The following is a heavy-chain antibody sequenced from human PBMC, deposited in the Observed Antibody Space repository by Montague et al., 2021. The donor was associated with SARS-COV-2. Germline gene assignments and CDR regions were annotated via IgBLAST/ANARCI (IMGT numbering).Heavy chain of an antibody. V-gene: IGHV4-39*01. CDR1: GGSISSSSYY. CDR3: ARHFKVTFVRWLQPRGGFDY. J-gene: IGHJ4*02. D-gene: IGHD5-24*01. Sequence: SETLSLTCTVSGGSISSSSYYWGWIRQPPGKGLEWIGSIYYSGSTYYNPSLKSRVTISVDTSKNQFSLKLSSVTAADTAAYYCARHFKVTFVRWLQPRGGFDYWGQGTLVTVSS. CDR2: IYYSGST.